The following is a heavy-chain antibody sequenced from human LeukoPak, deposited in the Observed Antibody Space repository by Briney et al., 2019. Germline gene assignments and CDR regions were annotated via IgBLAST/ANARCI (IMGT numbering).Heavy chain of an antibody. J-gene: IGHJ4*02. Sequence: GGSLRLSCAASGFTFSSYSMSWVRQAPGKGLEWVSSISSSSSYIYYADSVKGRFTISRDNAKNSLYLQMNSLRAEDTAVYYCARDLAGEYYHDSSGPQDTWGGQGTLVTVSS. CDR3: ARDLAGEYYHDSSGPQDTW. D-gene: IGHD3-22*01. CDR2: ISSSSSYI. CDR1: GFTFSSYS. V-gene: IGHV3-21*01.